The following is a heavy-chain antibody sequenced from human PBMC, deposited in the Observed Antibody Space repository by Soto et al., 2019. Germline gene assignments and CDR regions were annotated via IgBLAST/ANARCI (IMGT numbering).Heavy chain of an antibody. V-gene: IGHV1-18*01. CDR1: GYTFSNYG. D-gene: IGHD2-2*01. J-gene: IGHJ5*02. Sequence: ASVKVSCKTSGYTFSNYGITWVRQAPVQPLEWLGWISLYSDGTNYAQKFQGRVSMTTDKSTTTAYMELRSLRSDDTAVYYCARVVPGAEAWFGPCGQGTLVTVS. CDR2: ISLYSDGT. CDR3: ARVVPGAEAWFGP.